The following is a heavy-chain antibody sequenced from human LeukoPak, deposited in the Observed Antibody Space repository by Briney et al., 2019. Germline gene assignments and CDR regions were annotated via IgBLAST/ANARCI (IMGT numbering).Heavy chain of an antibody. J-gene: IGHJ6*03. D-gene: IGHD3-3*02. V-gene: IGHV4-59*01. Sequence: SETLSLTCTVSGGSISPYYWSWIRQPPGKGPEWIGYIYYSGSTNYNPSLKSRVTISVDTSKNQFSLKLSSVTAADTAVYYCARAFYPGYYSYMAVWGKGTTVTVSS. CDR2: IYYSGST. CDR3: ARAFYPGYYSYMAV. CDR1: GGSISPYY.